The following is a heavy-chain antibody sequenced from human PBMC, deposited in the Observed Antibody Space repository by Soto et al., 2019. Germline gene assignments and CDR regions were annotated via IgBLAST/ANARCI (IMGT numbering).Heavy chain of an antibody. J-gene: IGHJ4*02. Sequence: QVQMVESGGGVVQPGRSLRLSCAASGFTFSSYAMHWVRQAPGKGLEWVTVISYDGSNKFYADSVKGRFTISRDNSKSTLYVQMDSLRAEDTAVYYCAKDRGYSGYDSLDYWGKGTLVTVSS. CDR1: GFTFSSYA. CDR3: AKDRGYSGYDSLDY. CDR2: ISYDGSNK. D-gene: IGHD5-12*01. V-gene: IGHV3-30*18.